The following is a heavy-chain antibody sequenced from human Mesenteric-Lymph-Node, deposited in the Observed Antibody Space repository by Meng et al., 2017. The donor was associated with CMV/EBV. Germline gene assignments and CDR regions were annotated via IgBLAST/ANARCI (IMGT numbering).Heavy chain of an antibody. CDR3: ARGLDYSSSWYGYYYYGMDV. D-gene: IGHD6-13*01. Sequence: ASVKVSCKASGYTFTSYDINWVRQATGQGREWMGWMNPNSGNTGYAQKFQGRITKNRNTSITTAYMELTSLRSEDTAVYYCARGLDYSSSWYGYYYYGMDVWGQGTTVTVSS. CDR1: GYTFTSYD. J-gene: IGHJ6*02. CDR2: MNPNSGNT. V-gene: IGHV1-8*01.